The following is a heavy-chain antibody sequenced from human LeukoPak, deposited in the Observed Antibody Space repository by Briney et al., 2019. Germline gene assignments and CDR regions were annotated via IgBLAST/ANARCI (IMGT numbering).Heavy chain of an antibody. V-gene: IGHV3-23*01. CDR1: GFTFSSYA. CDR2: ISGSGGNT. D-gene: IGHD6-13*01. CDR3: ARLSAAAGFPFFDY. J-gene: IGHJ4*02. Sequence: PGGSLRLSCAASGFTFSSYAMSWVRQAPGTGLEWVSAISGSGGNTYYADSVKGRFTISRDNSKNTLYLQMNSLRAEDPAVYYCARLSAAAGFPFFDYWGQGTLVTVSS.